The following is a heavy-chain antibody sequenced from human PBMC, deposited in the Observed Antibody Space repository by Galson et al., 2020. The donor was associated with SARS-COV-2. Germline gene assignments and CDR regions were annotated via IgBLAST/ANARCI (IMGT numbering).Heavy chain of an antibody. D-gene: IGHD3-3*01. J-gene: IGHJ4*02. Sequence: ETSETLSLTCTVSGGSISSGGYYWSWIRQHPGKGLEWIGYIYYSGSTYYNPSLKSRVTISVDTSKNQFSLKLSSVTAADTAVYYCARASRTIFGVVKHFDHWGQGTLVTVSS. CDR2: IYYSGST. CDR3: ARASRTIFGVVKHFDH. V-gene: IGHV4-31*03. CDR1: GGSISSGGYY.